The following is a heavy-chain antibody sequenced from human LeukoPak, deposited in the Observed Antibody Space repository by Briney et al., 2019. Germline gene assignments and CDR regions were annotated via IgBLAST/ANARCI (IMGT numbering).Heavy chain of an antibody. D-gene: IGHD3-9*01. Sequence: GGSLRLSCAASGFTFSSYGMHWVRQAPGKGLEWVAFIRYDGSNKYYADSMKGRFTISRDNSKNTLYLQMNSLRAEDTAVYYCAKVAYYEILKSWFDYWGQGTLVTVSS. CDR3: AKVAYYEILKSWFDY. CDR1: GFTFSSYG. V-gene: IGHV3-30*02. J-gene: IGHJ4*02. CDR2: IRYDGSNK.